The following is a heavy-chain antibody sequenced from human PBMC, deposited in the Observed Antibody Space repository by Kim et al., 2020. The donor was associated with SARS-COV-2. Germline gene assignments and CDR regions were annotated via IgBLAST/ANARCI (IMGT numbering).Heavy chain of an antibody. V-gene: IGHV1-69*13. CDR1: GGTFSSYA. CDR3: ARGFSFWSGYWGWGYYGMDV. CDR2: IIPIFGTA. J-gene: IGHJ6*02. Sequence: SVKVSCKASGGTFSSYAISWVRQAPGQGLEWMGGIIPIFGTANYAQKFQGRVTITADESTSTAYMELSSLRSEDTAVYYCARGFSFWSGYWGWGYYGMDVWGQGTTVTVSS. D-gene: IGHD3-3*01.